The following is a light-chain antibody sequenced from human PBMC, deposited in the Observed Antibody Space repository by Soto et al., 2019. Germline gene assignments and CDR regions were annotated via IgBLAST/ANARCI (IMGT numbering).Light chain of an antibody. CDR2: EVT. V-gene: IGLV2-14*01. CDR3: NSKRDRSTLCV. CDR1: GIDVGAYNY. Sequence: QSALTQPASVTGSPGQSITISCTGTGIDVGAYNYVSWYQHHPGKVPSLLIYEVTNRHSGVSDRFSGSKSGNTASLSISGLQAEDEVDYYCNSKRDRSTLCVCGTGTKVT. J-gene: IGLJ1*01.